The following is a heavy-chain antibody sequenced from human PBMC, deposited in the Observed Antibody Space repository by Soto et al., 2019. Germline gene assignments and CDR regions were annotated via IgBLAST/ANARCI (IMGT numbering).Heavy chain of an antibody. CDR1: GAPVNSGSYY. V-gene: IGHV4-61*01. CDR3: ARENRFGAYDFFDY. Sequence: PSETLSLTCTVSGAPVNSGSYYWSWIRQPPGKGLEWIGYIYYSGSTNYNPSLKSRVTISIDTSKNQFSLELNSMTAADTAVYYCARENRFGAYDFFDYWAQGTLVTVSS. D-gene: IGHD5-12*01. J-gene: IGHJ4*02. CDR2: IYYSGST.